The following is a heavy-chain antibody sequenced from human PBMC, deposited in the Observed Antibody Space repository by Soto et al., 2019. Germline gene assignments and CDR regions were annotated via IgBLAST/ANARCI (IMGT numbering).Heavy chain of an antibody. D-gene: IGHD3-22*01. Sequence: GESLKISCKGSGYSFTSYWIGWVRQMPGKGLEWMGIIYPGGSDTRYSPSFQGQVTISADKSISTAYLQWSSLKASDTAMYYCARLSSDYYDSSGHYPYYYYGMDVWGQGTTVTVSS. CDR3: ARLSSDYYDSSGHYPYYYYGMDV. J-gene: IGHJ6*02. CDR2: IYPGGSDT. V-gene: IGHV5-51*01. CDR1: GYSFTSYW.